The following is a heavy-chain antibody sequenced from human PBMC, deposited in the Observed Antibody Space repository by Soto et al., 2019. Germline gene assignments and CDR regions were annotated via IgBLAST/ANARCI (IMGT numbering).Heavy chain of an antibody. V-gene: IGHV3-23*01. J-gene: IGHJ4*02. CDR1: GFTFSSYA. CDR2: ISGSGGST. CDR3: AKDQAAAGSPSFDY. D-gene: IGHD6-13*01. Sequence: GGSLRLSXAASGFTFSSYAMSWVRQAPGKGLEWVSAISGSGGSTYYADSVKGRFTISRDNSKNTLYLQMNSLRAEDTAVYYCAKDQAAAGSPSFDYWGQGTLVTVSS.